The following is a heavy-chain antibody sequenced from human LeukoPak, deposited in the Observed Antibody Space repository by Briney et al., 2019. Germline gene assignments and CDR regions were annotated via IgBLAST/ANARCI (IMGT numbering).Heavy chain of an antibody. CDR1: GFTFSSYA. CDR3: AKLMTTRRRYFDY. CDR2: ISDSGGSA. D-gene: IGHD1-1*01. Sequence: PGGSLRLSCAASGFTFSSYAMSWVRQAPGKGLEWVSVISDSGGSAYYADSVKGRFTMSRDNSKNTLYLQMTSLRAEDTAVYYCAKLMTTRRRYFDYWGQGTLVTVSS. V-gene: IGHV3-23*01. J-gene: IGHJ4*02.